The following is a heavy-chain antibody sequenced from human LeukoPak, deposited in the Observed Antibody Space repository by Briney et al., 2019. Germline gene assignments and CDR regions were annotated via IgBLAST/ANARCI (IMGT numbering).Heavy chain of an antibody. CDR3: ARDRVQLGHNWFDP. V-gene: IGHV4-4*07. Sequence: SETLSLTCTVSGGSISSYYWSWIRQPAGKGLEWIGRIYTSGSTNYNPSLKSRVTMSVDTPKNQFSLKLSSVTAADTAVYYCARDRVQLGHNWFDPWGQGTLVTVSS. J-gene: IGHJ5*02. CDR1: GGSISSYY. D-gene: IGHD5-18*01. CDR2: IYTSGST.